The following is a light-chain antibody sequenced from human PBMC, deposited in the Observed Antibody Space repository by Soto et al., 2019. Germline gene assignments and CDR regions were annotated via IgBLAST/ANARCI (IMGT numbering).Light chain of an antibody. CDR3: QQYGTSPPLT. CDR2: DAS. J-gene: IGKJ4*01. CDR1: QTIDSSN. V-gene: IGKV3-20*01. Sequence: EIGLTQSPGTLSLSPGDTATLSCRASQTIDSSNLAWYQQKPGQPPRLLICDASTRATGIPDRFSGSGSGTDFTLTISRLEPEDFAVYYCQQYGTSPPLTFGGGTKVDIK.